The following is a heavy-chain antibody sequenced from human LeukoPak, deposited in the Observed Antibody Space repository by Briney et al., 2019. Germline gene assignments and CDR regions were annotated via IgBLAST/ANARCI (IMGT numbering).Heavy chain of an antibody. CDR2: IRYDGSNK. D-gene: IGHD4-17*01. CDR3: AKDLYYGDYFDY. Sequence: GGSLRLSCAASGFTFSSYEMNWVRQAPGKGLEWVAFIRYDGSNKYYADSVKGRFTISRDNSKNTLYLQMNSLRAEDTAVYYCAKDLYYGDYFDYWGQGTLVTVSS. V-gene: IGHV3-30*02. CDR1: GFTFSSYE. J-gene: IGHJ4*02.